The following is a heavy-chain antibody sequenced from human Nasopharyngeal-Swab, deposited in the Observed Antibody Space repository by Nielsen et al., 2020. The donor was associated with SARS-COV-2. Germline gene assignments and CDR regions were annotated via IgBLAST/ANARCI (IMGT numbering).Heavy chain of an antibody. Sequence: LKISCAASGFTFSDYTMGWIRQAPGKGLAYISSVSGSYSGIYYADSLQGRLTISRDNAKNSLYLQMNSLTAEDTAVYYCARAVELWSNPSYFDSWGQGTLVTVSS. D-gene: IGHD3-10*01. CDR2: VSGSYSGI. J-gene: IGHJ4*02. CDR3: ARAVELWSNPSYFDS. V-gene: IGHV3-11*01. CDR1: GFTFSDYT.